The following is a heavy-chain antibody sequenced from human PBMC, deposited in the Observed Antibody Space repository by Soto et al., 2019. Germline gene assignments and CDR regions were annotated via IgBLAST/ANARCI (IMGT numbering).Heavy chain of an antibody. D-gene: IGHD4-4*01. CDR1: GYTFTSYY. Sequence: QVQLVQSGAEVKKPGASVKVSCKASGYTFTSYYMHWVRQAPGQGLEWMGIINPSGGSTSYAQKFQGRVTMNRETSTSTVYMDLSSLRSEDTAVYYCARTTTPRGDDAFDIWGQGTMVTVSS. CDR2: INPSGGST. CDR3: ARTTTPRGDDAFDI. J-gene: IGHJ3*02. V-gene: IGHV1-46*01.